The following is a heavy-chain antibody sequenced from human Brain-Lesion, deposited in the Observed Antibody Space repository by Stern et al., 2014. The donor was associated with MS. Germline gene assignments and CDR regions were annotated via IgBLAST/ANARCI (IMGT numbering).Heavy chain of an antibody. J-gene: IGHJ6*02. CDR3: ARVYNTIYGIVTQRGSGMDV. Sequence: EAQLEESGGGLVQPGGSLTISCTAAGFTFGNYWMTWVRQAPGQGLEWGANIKEDGTEKNYVDSVKGRFTISRDNARNSLYLQMNSLRVEDTALYYCARVYNTIYGIVTQRGSGMDVWGQGTTVIVSS. V-gene: IGHV3-7*01. CDR2: IKEDGTEK. D-gene: IGHD3-3*01. CDR1: GFTFGNYW.